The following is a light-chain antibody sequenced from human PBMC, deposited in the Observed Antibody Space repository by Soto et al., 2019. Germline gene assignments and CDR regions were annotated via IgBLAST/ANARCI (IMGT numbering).Light chain of an antibody. J-gene: IGKJ5*01. CDR3: HQHNSDPIT. V-gene: IGKV1-9*01. CDR2: AAS. CDR1: QGISSY. Sequence: IQLTQSPSSLSASVGDRVTITCRASQGISSYLAWYQQKPGKAPKLLIYAASTLQSGVPSRFSGSGSGTDFTLTIISLQPEDFATYYCHQHNSDPITFGQGTRLEIK.